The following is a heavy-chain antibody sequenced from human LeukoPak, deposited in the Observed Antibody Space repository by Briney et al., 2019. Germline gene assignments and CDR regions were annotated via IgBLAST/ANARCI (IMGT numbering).Heavy chain of an antibody. CDR3: VKSRRVGANQRGLFDY. J-gene: IGHJ4*02. D-gene: IGHD1-26*01. CDR1: GFIFSSYS. CDR2: ISSSSTI. Sequence: PGGSLRLSCAASGFIFSSYSMNWVRQAPGKGLEWVSSISSSSTIYYADSVKGRFTISRDNSKNTVYLQMNSLRADDTAVYCCVKSRRVGANQRGLFDYWGQGTLVTVSP. V-gene: IGHV3-48*04.